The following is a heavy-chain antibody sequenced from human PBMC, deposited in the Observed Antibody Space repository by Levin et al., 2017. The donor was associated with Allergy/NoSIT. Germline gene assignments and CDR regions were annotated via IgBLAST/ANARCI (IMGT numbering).Heavy chain of an antibody. V-gene: IGHV3-21*01. CDR1: GFTFSSYS. CDR2: ISSSSSYI. Sequence: LSLTCAASGFTFSSYSMNWVRQAPGKGLEWVSSISSSSSYIYYADSVKGRFTISRDNAKNSLYLQMNSLRAEDTAVYYCARNGWGGDYGSGSYYNGGYFYWGQGTLVTVSS. J-gene: IGHJ4*02. D-gene: IGHD3-10*01. CDR3: ARNGWGGDYGSGSYYNGGYFY.